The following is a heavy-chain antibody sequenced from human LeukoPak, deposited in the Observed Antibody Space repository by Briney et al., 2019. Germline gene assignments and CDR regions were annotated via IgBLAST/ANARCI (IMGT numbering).Heavy chain of an antibody. J-gene: IGHJ3*02. D-gene: IGHD2-2*01. CDR1: GYTFTGYY. CDR2: INPNSGGT. CDR3: ARVQYQLLLTGDYAFDI. Sequence: GASVKVSCKASGYTFTGYYMHWVRQAPGQGLEWMGWINPNSGGTNYAQKFQGRVTMTRDTSISTAYMELSRLRSDDTVVYYCARVQYQLLLTGDYAFDIWGQGTMFTVSS. V-gene: IGHV1-2*02.